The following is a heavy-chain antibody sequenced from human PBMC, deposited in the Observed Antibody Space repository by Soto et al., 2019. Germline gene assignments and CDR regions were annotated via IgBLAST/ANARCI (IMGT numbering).Heavy chain of an antibody. J-gene: IGHJ4*02. V-gene: IGHV1-8*01. CDR3: TREEVDSLTGYYPDY. Sequence: ASVKVSCKASGYTFTSYDINWVRQATGQGLEWIGWINPNSGNTGYAQNLQGRVTMTRKNSISTAYIELSSLRSEDTAVYNCTREEVDSLTGYYPDYGCQRPLVTVSS. CDR2: INPNSGNT. CDR1: GYTFTSYD. D-gene: IGHD3-9*01.